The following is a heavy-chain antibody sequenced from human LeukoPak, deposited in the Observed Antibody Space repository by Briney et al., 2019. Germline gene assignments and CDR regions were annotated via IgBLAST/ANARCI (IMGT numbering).Heavy chain of an antibody. D-gene: IGHD6-13*01. Sequence: SETLSLTCTVSGGSISSGGYYWSWIRQHPGQGLEWIGYIYYSGSTYYNPSLKSRVTISVDTSKNQFSLKLSSVTAADTAVYYCARAIAAGFGYYFDYWGQGTLVTVSS. J-gene: IGHJ4*02. CDR1: GGSISSGGYY. V-gene: IGHV4-31*03. CDR2: IYYSGST. CDR3: ARAIAAGFGYYFDY.